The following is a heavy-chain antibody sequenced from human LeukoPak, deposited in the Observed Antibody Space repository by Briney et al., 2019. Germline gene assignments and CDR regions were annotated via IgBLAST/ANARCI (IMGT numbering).Heavy chain of an antibody. D-gene: IGHD1-26*01. CDR2: INSDGSST. Sequence: PGGSLRLSCAASGFTFSSYWMHWVRQAPGRGLVWVSRINSDGSSTSYADSVKGRFTISRDNSKNTLFLQMNNLRAEDTAVYYCARLDWEGSGSYYFDYWGQGTLVTVSS. V-gene: IGHV3-74*01. J-gene: IGHJ4*02. CDR3: ARLDWEGSGSYYFDY. CDR1: GFTFSSYW.